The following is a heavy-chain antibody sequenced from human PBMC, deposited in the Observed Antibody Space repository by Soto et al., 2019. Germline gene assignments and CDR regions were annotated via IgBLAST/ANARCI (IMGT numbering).Heavy chain of an antibody. CDR3: ARGRPIVATIKYGMDV. J-gene: IGHJ6*02. D-gene: IGHD5-12*01. V-gene: IGHV4-34*01. Sequence: QVQLQQWGAGLLKPSETLSLTCAVYGGSFSGYYWSWIRQPPGKGLEWIGEINHSGSTNYNPSLKSRVTISVDTSKNQFSLKLSSVTAADTAVYYCARGRPIVATIKYGMDVWGQGTTVTVSS. CDR2: INHSGST. CDR1: GGSFSGYY.